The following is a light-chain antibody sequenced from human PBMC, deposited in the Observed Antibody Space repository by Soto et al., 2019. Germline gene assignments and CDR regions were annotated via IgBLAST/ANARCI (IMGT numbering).Light chain of an antibody. CDR3: QQRSNGLS. CDR2: DAS. V-gene: IGKV3-11*01. J-gene: IGKJ3*01. CDR1: QSVSRN. Sequence: EIVLTQSPAILSLSPGERATFSCRASQSVSRNLDWYQHKPGQTPSLLIYDASNRATGIPVRFSGSGSGTDCTLTISSLEPEDFAVYYCQQRSNGLSFGPGTKVDIK.